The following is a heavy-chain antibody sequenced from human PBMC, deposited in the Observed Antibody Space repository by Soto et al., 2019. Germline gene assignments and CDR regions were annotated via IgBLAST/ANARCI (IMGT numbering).Heavy chain of an antibody. CDR2: ISYDGSNK. V-gene: IGHV3-30-3*01. Sequence: QVQLVESGGGVVQPGRSLRLSCAASGFTFSSYAMHWVRQAPGKGLEWVAVISYDGSNKYYADSVQGRFTISRDNSKNTLYLQMHSLRAEDTAVYYCAGDECSGGSCRFDYWGQGTLVTVSS. J-gene: IGHJ4*02. D-gene: IGHD2-15*01. CDR3: AGDECSGGSCRFDY. CDR1: GFTFSSYA.